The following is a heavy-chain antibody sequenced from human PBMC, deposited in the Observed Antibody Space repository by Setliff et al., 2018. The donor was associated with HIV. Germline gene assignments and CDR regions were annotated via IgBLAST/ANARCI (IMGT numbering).Heavy chain of an antibody. J-gene: IGHJ4*02. CDR2: FYYGGST. CDR1: GGSIGTYY. Sequence: PSETLSLTCTVSGGSIGTYYWNWIRQTPGKRLEWIGFFYYGGSTDYNPALKNRVAISVDTSRNRVSLKMTSVTAADTAVYYCARLRINDFWGQGTPVTVSS. CDR3: ARLRINDF. V-gene: IGHV4-59*01.